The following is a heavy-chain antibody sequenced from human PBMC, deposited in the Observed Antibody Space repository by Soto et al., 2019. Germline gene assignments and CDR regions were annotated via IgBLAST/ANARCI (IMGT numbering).Heavy chain of an antibody. J-gene: IGHJ6*03. CDR2: IWYDGSNK. CDR3: ARDTVPFYYYYYYMDV. Sequence: QVQLVESGGGVVQPGRSLRLSCAASGSTFSSYGMHWVRQAPGKGLEWVAVIWYDGSNKYYADSVKGRLTISRDNSKNTLYLQMNSLRAEDTAVYYCARDTVPFYYYYYYMDVWGKGTTVTVSS. V-gene: IGHV3-33*01. D-gene: IGHD4-17*01. CDR1: GSTFSSYG.